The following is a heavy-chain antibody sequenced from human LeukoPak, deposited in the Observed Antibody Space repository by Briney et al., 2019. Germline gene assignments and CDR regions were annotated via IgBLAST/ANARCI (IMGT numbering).Heavy chain of an antibody. J-gene: IGHJ4*02. CDR1: GFIFRNYA. V-gene: IGHV3-23*01. CDR2: ISDNGGGT. Sequence: GGSLRLSCVASGFIFRNYAMSWVRQAPGEGLEWVSGISDNGGGTYYADSLKGRFTISRDNSKNMLYLQMNSLRAEDTAVYYCAKESGALGAPLYDYWGRGILVSASS. CDR3: AKESGALGAPLYDY. D-gene: IGHD4/OR15-4a*01.